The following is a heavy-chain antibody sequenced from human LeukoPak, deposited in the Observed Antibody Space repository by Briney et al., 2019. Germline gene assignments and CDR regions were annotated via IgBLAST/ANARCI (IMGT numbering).Heavy chain of an antibody. CDR1: GYTLTELS. V-gene: IGHV1-24*01. D-gene: IGHD6-19*01. CDR2: FDPEDGET. J-gene: IGHJ4*02. CDR3: AFLGSGWYYFDY. Sequence: ASVKVSFKVSGYTLTELSMHWVRQAPGKGLEWMGGFDPEDGETIYAQKFQGRVTMTEDTSTDTAYMELSSLRSEDTAVYYCAFLGSGWYYFDYWGQGTLVTVSS.